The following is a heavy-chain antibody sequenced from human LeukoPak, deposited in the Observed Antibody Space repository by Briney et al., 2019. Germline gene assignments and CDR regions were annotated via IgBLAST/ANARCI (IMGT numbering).Heavy chain of an antibody. CDR1: GDSISSYW. J-gene: IGHJ4*02. CDR2: IYYSGST. Sequence: SETLSLTCTVSGDSISSYWWSWIRQSPGKGLEWIGYIYYSGSTKYNPSFKSRVTISVDTSKNQFSLKVSSVTAADTAVYYCARHRGYDLFDYWGQGILVTVSS. V-gene: IGHV4-59*08. CDR3: ARHRGYDLFDY. D-gene: IGHD5-12*01.